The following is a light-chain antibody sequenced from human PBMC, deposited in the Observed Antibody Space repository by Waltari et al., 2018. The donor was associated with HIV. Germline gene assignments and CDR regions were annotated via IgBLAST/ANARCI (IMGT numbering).Light chain of an antibody. V-gene: IGLV1-47*01. CDR2: RNN. J-gene: IGLJ3*02. CDR1: SSNIGSNY. Sequence: QSVLTQPPSASGTPGQRVTISCSGSSSNIGSNYVYWYQQLPGTAPKLLIYRNNQRPSGVPNRFSGSKSGTSASLASSGLRSEDETKYYCAAWDDSLSGLVFGGGTKLTVL. CDR3: AAWDDSLSGLV.